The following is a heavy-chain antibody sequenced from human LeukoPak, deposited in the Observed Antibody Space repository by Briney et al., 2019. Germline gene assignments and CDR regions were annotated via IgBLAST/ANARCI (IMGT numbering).Heavy chain of an antibody. V-gene: IGHV3-53*01. J-gene: IGHJ4*02. CDR1: GFSVTTYY. CDR3: ARTYSNSPGPNDY. Sequence: GGSLRLSCAASGFSVTTYYMSWVRQAPGKGLEWVSVFYSGGNTYYAGSVKGRFTISRDKSKNTLYLQMNSLRADDTAVYYCARTYSNSPGPNDYWGRGTLVTVSS. D-gene: IGHD6-6*01. CDR2: FYSGGNT.